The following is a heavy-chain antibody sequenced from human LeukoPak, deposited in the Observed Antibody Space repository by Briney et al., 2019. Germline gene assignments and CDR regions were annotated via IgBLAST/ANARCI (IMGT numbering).Heavy chain of an antibody. CDR3: ARSTMVRGERLGKIDY. CDR2: IYHTGST. Sequence: PSKTLSLTCTVSGYSISSGYYWGWIRQPPGKGLEWIGSIYHTGSTYYNPSLKSRVTISVDTSKNHFSLKLISVTAADTAVYYCARSTMVRGERLGKIDYWGQGTLVTVSS. D-gene: IGHD3-10*01. V-gene: IGHV4-38-2*02. J-gene: IGHJ4*02. CDR1: GYSISSGYY.